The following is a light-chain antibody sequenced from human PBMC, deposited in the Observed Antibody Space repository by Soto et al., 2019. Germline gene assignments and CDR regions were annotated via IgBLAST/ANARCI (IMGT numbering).Light chain of an antibody. J-gene: IGKJ1*01. CDR2: DAS. CDR1: QNIDNY. Sequence: DIQITQSPSSLSASVGARVTITCRTSQNIDNYLNWYQQRAGRAPKLLIYDASNLQSGVPSRFSGSGSGTDFTLTISSLQPEDFATYYCQQSYITPRTFAPGTKVDVK. V-gene: IGKV1-39*01. CDR3: QQSYITPRT.